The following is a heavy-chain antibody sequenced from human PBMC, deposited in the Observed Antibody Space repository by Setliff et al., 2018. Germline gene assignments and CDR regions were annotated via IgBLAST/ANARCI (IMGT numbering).Heavy chain of an antibody. V-gene: IGHV4-39*07. CDR2: IYYSGST. Sequence: PSETLSLTCTVSGGSISSSSYYWGWIRQPPGKGLEWIGSIYYSGSTYYNPSLKSRVTISVDTSKNQFSLKLSPVTAADTAVYYCARVKIAILPAAIDYWGQGTRVTVSS. CDR1: GGSISSSSYY. CDR3: ARVKIAILPAAIDY. J-gene: IGHJ4*02. D-gene: IGHD2-2*01.